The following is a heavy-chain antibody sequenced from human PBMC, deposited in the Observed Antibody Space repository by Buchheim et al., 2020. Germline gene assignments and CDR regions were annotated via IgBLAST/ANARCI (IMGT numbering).Heavy chain of an antibody. V-gene: IGHV4-34*01. J-gene: IGHJ6*02. Sequence: QVQLQQWGAGLLKPSETLSLTCAVYGGSFSGYYWSWIRQPPGKGLEWIGEINHSGSTNYNPSLKSRVTISVDTSKNKLSLKLSSVTAADTAVYYCARDAYYYYYGMDVWGQGTT. CDR1: GGSFSGYY. CDR2: INHSGST. CDR3: ARDAYYYYYGMDV.